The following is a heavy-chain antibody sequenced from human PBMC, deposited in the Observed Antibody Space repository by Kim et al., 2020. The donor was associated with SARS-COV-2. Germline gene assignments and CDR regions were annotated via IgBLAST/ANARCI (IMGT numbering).Heavy chain of an antibody. CDR3: ARDISMTRMWRAFDI. CDR2: ISSSSSYI. J-gene: IGHJ3*02. Sequence: GGSLRLSCAASGFTFSSYSMNWVRQAPGKGLEWVSSISSSSSYIYYADSVKGRFTISRDNAKNSLYLQMNSLRAEDTAVYYCARDISMTRMWRAFDIWGQGTMVTVSS. D-gene: IGHD1-20*01. CDR1: GFTFSSYS. V-gene: IGHV3-21*01.